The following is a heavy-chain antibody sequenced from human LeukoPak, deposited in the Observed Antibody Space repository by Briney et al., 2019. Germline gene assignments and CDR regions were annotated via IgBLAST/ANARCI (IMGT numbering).Heavy chain of an antibody. Sequence: GGSLRLSCAASGFTFSGYSMNWVRQAPGKGLEWVSSISSSSTYIYDADSVKGRFTISRDNAKTSLYLQMNSLRAEDTAVYYCARGHDAFDTWGQGTMVTVSS. CDR1: GFTFSGYS. J-gene: IGHJ3*02. V-gene: IGHV3-21*01. CDR2: ISSSSTYI. CDR3: ARGHDAFDT.